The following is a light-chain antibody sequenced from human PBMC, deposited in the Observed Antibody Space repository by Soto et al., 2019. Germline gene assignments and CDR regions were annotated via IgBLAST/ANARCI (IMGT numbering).Light chain of an antibody. CDR3: SSYTSTGTPV. CDR2: EVT. CDR1: STDVGGYNF. V-gene: IGLV2-14*01. Sequence: QSVPTQPASVSGSLGQSITMSCTGTSTDVGGYNFVSWYQQHPDKAPKLLIYEVTNRPSGVSNRFPGSKSGNTASLTISGLQAEDEADYYCSSYTSTGTPVFGTGTKVTVL. J-gene: IGLJ1*01.